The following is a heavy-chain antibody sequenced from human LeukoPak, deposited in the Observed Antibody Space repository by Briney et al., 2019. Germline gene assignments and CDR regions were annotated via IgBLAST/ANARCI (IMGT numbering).Heavy chain of an antibody. CDR3: ARNSQYCSGGSCYDDYYYYYMDV. V-gene: IGHV1-46*01. D-gene: IGHD2-15*01. Sequence: ASVKVSCKASGYTFSSYGISWVRQAPGQGLEWMGIINPSGGSTSYAQKFQGRVTMTRDMSTSTVYMELSSLRSEDTAVYYCARNSQYCSGGSCYDDYYYYYMDVWGKGTTVTVSS. J-gene: IGHJ6*03. CDR1: GYTFSSYG. CDR2: INPSGGST.